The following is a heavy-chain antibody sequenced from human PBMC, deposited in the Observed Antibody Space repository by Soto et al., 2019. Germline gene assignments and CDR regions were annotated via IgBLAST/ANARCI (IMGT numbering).Heavy chain of an antibody. J-gene: IGHJ3*02. V-gene: IGHV4-59*01. CDR2: IYYSGST. D-gene: IGHD2-2*01. CDR1: GGSISSYY. Sequence: SETLSLTCTVSGGSISSYYWSWIRQPPGKGLEWIGYIYYSGSTNYNPSLKSRVTISVDTSKNQFSLKLSSVTAADTAVYYCARDIPEYCSSTSCPDAFDIWGQGTMVTISS. CDR3: ARDIPEYCSSTSCPDAFDI.